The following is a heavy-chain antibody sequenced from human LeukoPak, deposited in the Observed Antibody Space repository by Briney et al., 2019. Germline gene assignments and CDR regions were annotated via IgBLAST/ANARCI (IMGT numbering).Heavy chain of an antibody. CDR3: ARVKYRAAGDKQH. CDR2: INPDSGGT. J-gene: IGHJ1*01. CDR1: GYTFTDSY. D-gene: IGHD6-13*01. Sequence: ASVNVSCKASGYTFTDSYIHWVRQAPGQGLKWMGWINPDSGGTNYAQKFQGRVTMTRDTSITTVYMELSRLRSDDTAVYYCARVKYRAAGDKQHWGRGTLVTVSS. V-gene: IGHV1-2*02.